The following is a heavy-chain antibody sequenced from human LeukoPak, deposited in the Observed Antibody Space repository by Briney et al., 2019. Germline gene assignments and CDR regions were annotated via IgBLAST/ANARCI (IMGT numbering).Heavy chain of an antibody. CDR3: ARANKPDDYYDSSATPMGAFDY. Sequence: ASVKVSCKASGYTFTNYAMNWVRQAPGQGLEWMGWINTNTGNPTYAQGFTGRFVFSLDASVSTAYLQIRRLKAEDTAVYYCARANKPDDYYDSSATPMGAFDYWGQGTLVTVSS. CDR1: GYTFTNYA. V-gene: IGHV7-4-1*01. D-gene: IGHD3-22*01. J-gene: IGHJ4*02. CDR2: INTNTGNP.